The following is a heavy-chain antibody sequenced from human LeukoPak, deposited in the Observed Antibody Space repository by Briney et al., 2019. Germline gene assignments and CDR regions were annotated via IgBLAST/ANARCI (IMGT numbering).Heavy chain of an antibody. CDR3: ARIVGYYYDSSGYYYRAFDI. CDR1: GGTFSSYA. D-gene: IGHD3-22*01. CDR2: ISAYNGNT. V-gene: IGHV1-18*01. J-gene: IGHJ3*02. Sequence: ASVKVSCKASGGTFSSYAISWVRQAPGQGLEWMGWISAYNGNTNYAQKLQGRVTMTTDTSTSTAYMELRSLRSDDTAVYYCARIVGYYYDSSGYYYRAFDIWGQGTMVTVSS.